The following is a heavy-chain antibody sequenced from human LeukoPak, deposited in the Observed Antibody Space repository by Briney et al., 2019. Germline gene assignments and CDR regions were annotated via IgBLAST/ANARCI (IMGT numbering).Heavy chain of an antibody. J-gene: IGHJ4*02. CDR2: INPNSGGT. CDR3: AGTYYDILTGYYNLYYFDY. D-gene: IGHD3-9*01. V-gene: IGHV1-2*02. CDR1: GYTFTGYY. Sequence: ASVKVSCKASGYTFTGYYMHWVGQAPGQGLEWMGWINPNSGGTNYAQKFQGRVTMTRDTSISTAYMELSRLRSDDTAVYYCAGTYYDILTGYYNLYYFDYWGQGTLVTVSS.